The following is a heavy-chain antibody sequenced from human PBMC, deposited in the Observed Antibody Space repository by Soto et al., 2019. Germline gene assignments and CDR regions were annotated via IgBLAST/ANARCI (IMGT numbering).Heavy chain of an antibody. V-gene: IGHV3-33*01. J-gene: IGHJ4*02. CDR3: ARGVGGGYLDY. CDR2: IWYDGSNK. D-gene: IGHD2-15*01. Sequence: QVQLVESGGGVVQPGRSLRLSCAASGFTFSSYGMHWVRQAPGKGLEWCAVIWYDGSNKYYADSVKGRFTISRYNSKNTLYLQMTSLRAEDTAVYYFARGVGGGYLDYWGQGTLVTVSS. CDR1: GFTFSSYG.